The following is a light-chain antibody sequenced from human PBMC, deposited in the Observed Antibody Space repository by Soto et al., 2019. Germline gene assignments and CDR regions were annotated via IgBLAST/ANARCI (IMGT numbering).Light chain of an antibody. CDR3: QQYDSSRYT. Sequence: QSPGILSLSPGXRATLSXXXXXXVTSSYFAWYQPKPGQAPRLIIYSASSRATGIPDRFSGSGSGTDFTLTISRLEPEDFAVYYCQQYDSSRYTFGQGTKLESK. CDR2: SAS. CDR1: XXVTSSY. J-gene: IGKJ2*01. V-gene: IGKV3-20*01.